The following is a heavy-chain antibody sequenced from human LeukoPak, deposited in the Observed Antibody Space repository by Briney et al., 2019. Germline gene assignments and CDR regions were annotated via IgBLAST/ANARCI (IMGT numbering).Heavy chain of an antibody. CDR3: ARRGSYRPYYFDY. CDR1: GGSISSYY. CDR2: IYYSGST. V-gene: IGHV4-59*01. Sequence: PSETLSLTCTVSGGSISSYYWSWIRQPPGKGLEWIGYIYYSGSTNYNPSLKSRVTISVDTSKNQFSLELSSVTAADTAVYYCARRGSYRPYYFDYWGQGTLVTVSS. D-gene: IGHD3-16*02. J-gene: IGHJ4*02.